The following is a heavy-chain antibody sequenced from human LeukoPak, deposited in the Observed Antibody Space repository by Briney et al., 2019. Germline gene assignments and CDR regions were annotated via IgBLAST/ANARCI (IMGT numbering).Heavy chain of an antibody. J-gene: IGHJ3*02. CDR1: GLTFSSYG. CDR2: ISCDGGKK. D-gene: IGHD5-18*01. Sequence: PWGSLRLSCAASGLTFSSYGMHWVRQAPGKGLDSAALISCDGGKKSLADSVKGRFTISRDNSKNTLYMQMNSLIPDDTAVYYCAKGRQQWWTFDALDIWGQETMVTVSS. V-gene: IGHV3-30*18. CDR3: AKGRQQWWTFDALDI.